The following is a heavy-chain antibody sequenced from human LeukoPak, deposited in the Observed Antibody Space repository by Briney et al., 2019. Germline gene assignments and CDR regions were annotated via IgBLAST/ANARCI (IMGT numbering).Heavy chain of an antibody. Sequence: GGSLRLSCAASGFTFSSYWMHWVRQAPGTGLLWVSRINTDGSSTTYADSVKGRFTISRDNAKNTLYLQMNSLRAEDRAVYYCARGGVYSTSAVDYWGQGTLVTVSS. CDR3: ARGGVYSTSAVDY. V-gene: IGHV3-74*01. J-gene: IGHJ4*02. CDR1: GFTFSSYW. CDR2: INTDGSST. D-gene: IGHD6-6*01.